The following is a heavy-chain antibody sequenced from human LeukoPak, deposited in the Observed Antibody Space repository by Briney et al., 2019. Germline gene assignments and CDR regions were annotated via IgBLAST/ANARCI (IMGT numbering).Heavy chain of an antibody. CDR3: ARVNVDCSSTSCYSAFGI. CDR2: IYYSGST. CDR1: GGSISSYY. D-gene: IGHD2-2*02. V-gene: IGHV4-59*01. J-gene: IGHJ3*02. Sequence: SETLSITCTVSGGSISSYYWSWIRQPPGKGLEWIGYIYYSGSTNYNPSLKSRVTISVDTSKNQFSLKLSSVTAADTAVYYCARVNVDCSSTSCYSAFGIWGQGTMVTVSS.